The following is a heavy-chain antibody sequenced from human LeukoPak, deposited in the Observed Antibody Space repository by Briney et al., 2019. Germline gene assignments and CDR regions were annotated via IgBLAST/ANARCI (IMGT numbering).Heavy chain of an antibody. CDR1: GFTFSSYA. D-gene: IGHD6-13*01. CDR3: ATDGGSSWYYFDY. V-gene: IGHV3-23*01. J-gene: IGHJ4*02. Sequence: GGSLRLSCAASGFTFSSYAMSWVRQAPGKGLEWVSAISGSGGSTYYADSVKGRFTISRDNSKNTLYLQMNSLRAEDTAVYYCATDGGSSWYYFDYWGQGTLVTVSS. CDR2: ISGSGGST.